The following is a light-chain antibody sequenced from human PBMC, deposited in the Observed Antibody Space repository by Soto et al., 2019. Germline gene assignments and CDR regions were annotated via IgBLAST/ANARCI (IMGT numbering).Light chain of an antibody. V-gene: IGLV7-43*01. CDR2: STS. CDR1: TGAVPRGYY. Sequence: QAGVTQDRSLTVSPGGPVTLTCASSTGAVPRGYYPNWFQQKPGQAPRAQIYSTSNEHPCTPARFSGSLLAGKAALTLSGVPPEDEAEYYGLISSGGAQAFGTGGKFT. J-gene: IGLJ1*01. CDR3: LISSGGAQA.